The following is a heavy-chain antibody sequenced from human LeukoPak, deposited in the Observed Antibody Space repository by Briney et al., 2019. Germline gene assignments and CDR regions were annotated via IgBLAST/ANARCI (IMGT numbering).Heavy chain of an antibody. J-gene: IGHJ5*02. V-gene: IGHV4-39*07. CDR3: ARDRGDPGWFDP. Sequence: PSETLSLTCTVSGGSMSSSSYYWGWIRQPPGKELEWIGSIYYSGSTYYNPSLKSRVTISVDTSKNQFSLKLSSVTAADTAVYYCARDRGDPGWFDPWGQGTLVTVSS. D-gene: IGHD3-10*01. CDR1: GGSMSSSSYY. CDR2: IYYSGST.